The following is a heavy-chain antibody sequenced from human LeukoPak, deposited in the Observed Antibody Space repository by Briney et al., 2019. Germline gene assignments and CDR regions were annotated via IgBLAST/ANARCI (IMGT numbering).Heavy chain of an antibody. CDR1: GYTFTGYY. V-gene: IGHV1-2*02. D-gene: IGHD6-13*01. J-gene: IGHJ4*02. Sequence: ASVKVSCKASGYTFTGYYMHWVRQAPGQGLEWMGWINPNSGGTNYAQKFQGRVTMTRDTSISTAYMELSRLRSDDTAVYYCARDRFQQLVRGAHGYWGQGTLVTVSS. CDR3: ARDRFQQLVRGAHGY. CDR2: INPNSGGT.